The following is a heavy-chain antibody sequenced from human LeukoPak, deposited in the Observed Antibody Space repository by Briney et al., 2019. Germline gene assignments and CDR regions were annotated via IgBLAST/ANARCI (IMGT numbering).Heavy chain of an antibody. CDR2: MYYSGST. Sequence: SETLSLTCTVSGGSINGYYWTWIRLPPGKELEWIGYMYYSGSTNYNPSLKSRVTMSVDTPKNQFSLKLSSVTAADTAVYYCARGPITIFGVVYNWFDPWGQETLVTVSS. J-gene: IGHJ5*02. CDR1: GGSINGYY. D-gene: IGHD3-3*01. V-gene: IGHV4-59*01. CDR3: ARGPITIFGVVYNWFDP.